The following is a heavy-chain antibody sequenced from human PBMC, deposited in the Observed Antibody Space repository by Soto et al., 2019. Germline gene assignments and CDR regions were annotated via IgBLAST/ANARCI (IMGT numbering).Heavy chain of an antibody. J-gene: IGHJ6*02. CDR1: GDSISNYY. D-gene: IGHD6-13*01. CDR2: IFYSGGT. CDR3: ARDSFAYIRSWYYYGMDV. Sequence: QVQLQESGPGLVKPSETLSLTCTVSGDSISNYYWSWIRQPPGKGLEWIGYIFYSGGTNYNPSLKRRVPMSVDTSKHQFSLKLSSVTAADTAVYYCARDSFAYIRSWYYYGMDVWGQGTTVTVSS. V-gene: IGHV4-59*01.